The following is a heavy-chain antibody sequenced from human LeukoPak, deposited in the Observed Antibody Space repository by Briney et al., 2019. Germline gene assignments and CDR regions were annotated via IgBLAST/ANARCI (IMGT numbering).Heavy chain of an antibody. CDR3: ARDIGGADYGDYGFDL. CDR1: GGSISSSSYY. D-gene: IGHD4-17*01. CDR2: IYYSGST. J-gene: IGHJ2*01. Sequence: SETLSLTCTVSGGSISSSSYYWGWIRQPPGKGLEWIGSIYYSGSTYYNPSLKSRVTISVDTSKNQFSLKLSSVTAADTAVYYCARDIGGADYGDYGFDLWGRGTLVTVSS. V-gene: IGHV4-39*07.